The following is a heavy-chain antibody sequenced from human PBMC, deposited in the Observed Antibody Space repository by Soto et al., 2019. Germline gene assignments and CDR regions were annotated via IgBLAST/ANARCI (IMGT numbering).Heavy chain of an antibody. D-gene: IGHD2-2*01. V-gene: IGHV1-3*04. CDR3: AKASGYCISTTCYLNY. CDR1: GYTFTRYG. J-gene: IGHJ4*02. CDR2: INTGNGDT. Sequence: ASVKVSCRASGYTFTRYGMHWVRQAPGQRLEWMGWINTGNGDTKYSPEFQGRVTITRDTSASTAYMELSSLRSEDTAVYYCAKASGYCISTTCYLNYWGQGTLVTVSS.